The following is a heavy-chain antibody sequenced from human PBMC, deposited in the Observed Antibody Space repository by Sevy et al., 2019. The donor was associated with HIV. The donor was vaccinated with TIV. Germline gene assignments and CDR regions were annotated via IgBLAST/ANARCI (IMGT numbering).Heavy chain of an antibody. D-gene: IGHD6-13*01. CDR1: GFTFSSYW. V-gene: IGHV3-7*01. CDR3: VRAIGAAGSY. CDR2: IKEDGGVK. Sequence: GGSLRLSCEASGFTFSSYWMSWVRQAPGKGLEWVANIKEDGGVKYYVESVKGRFTISRDNAKNSVYLQMNSLRAEDAALYYWVRAIGAAGSYWGLGTLVTVSS. J-gene: IGHJ4*02.